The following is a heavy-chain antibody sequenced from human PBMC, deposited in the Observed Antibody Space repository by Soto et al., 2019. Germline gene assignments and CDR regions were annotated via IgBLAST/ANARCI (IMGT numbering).Heavy chain of an antibody. CDR2: IYYSGST. CDR1: GGSISSGDYY. V-gene: IGHV4-30-4*01. CDR3: ARDGLSIFGVGRYYYYYYGFDV. J-gene: IGHJ6*02. D-gene: IGHD3-3*01. Sequence: QVQLQESGPGLVKPSQTLSLTCTVSGGSISSGDYYWSWIRQPPGKGLEWIGYIYYSGSTYYNPYLNSRVSLAVDTVKKLLTRKLSCVTEADTDVYYWARDGLSIFGVGRYYYYYYGFDVWGQGNTVYLSS.